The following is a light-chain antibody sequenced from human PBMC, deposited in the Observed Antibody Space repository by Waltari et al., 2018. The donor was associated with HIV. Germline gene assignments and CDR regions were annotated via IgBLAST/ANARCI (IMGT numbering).Light chain of an antibody. CDR1: SSDVGGYNY. J-gene: IGLJ1*01. V-gene: IGLV2-11*01. CDR3: CSYAGSYGYV. Sequence: QSALTQPRSVSGSPGQSVTISCTGTSSDVGGYNYVSWYQQHPGKAPKLMICDVSKRPSGVPDRFSGSKSGNMASLTISGLQAEDEADYYCCSYAGSYGYVFGTGTKVTVL. CDR2: DVS.